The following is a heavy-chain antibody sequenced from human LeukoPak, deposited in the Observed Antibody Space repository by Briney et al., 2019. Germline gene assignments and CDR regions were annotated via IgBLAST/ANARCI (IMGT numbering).Heavy chain of an antibody. J-gene: IGHJ5*02. CDR2: ISASSDST. CDR3: ARYSGYDSFWFDP. Sequence: GGSLRLSCAASGFTFSAYAMSWVRQAPGKGLEWVSAISASSDSTYYADSVKGRFTISRDNAKNSLYLQMNSLRAEDTAVYYCARYSGYDSFWFDPWGQGTLVTVSS. V-gene: IGHV3-23*01. CDR1: GFTFSAYA. D-gene: IGHD5-12*01.